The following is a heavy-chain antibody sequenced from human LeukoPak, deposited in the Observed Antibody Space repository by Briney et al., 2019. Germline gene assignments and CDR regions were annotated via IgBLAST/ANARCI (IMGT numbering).Heavy chain of an antibody. J-gene: IGHJ4*02. V-gene: IGHV3-23*01. CDR3: AEDGTWFGELPFDY. Sequence: RGSLRLSCAASGFTFSSYAMSWVRQAPGKGLEWVSVISGSGGSTYYADSVKGRFTISRDNSKNTLYLQMNSLRAEDTAVYYCAEDGTWFGELPFDYRGQGTLVTVSS. D-gene: IGHD3-10*01. CDR2: ISGSGGST. CDR1: GFTFSSYA.